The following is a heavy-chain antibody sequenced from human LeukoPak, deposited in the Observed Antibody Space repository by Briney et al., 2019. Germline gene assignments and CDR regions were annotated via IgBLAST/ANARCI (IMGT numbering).Heavy chain of an antibody. Sequence: GGSLRLSCAVSGFSVSSFGMSWVRQAPGKGLEWVSSISVNGETTWYADSVKGRFIISRDNSKNTLYLQLSSLRAEDTAVYYCAQGYSSGWYPYWGQGSLVSVSS. CDR3: AQGYSSGWYPY. CDR2: ISVNGETT. J-gene: IGHJ4*02. CDR1: GFSVSSFG. D-gene: IGHD6-19*01. V-gene: IGHV3-23*01.